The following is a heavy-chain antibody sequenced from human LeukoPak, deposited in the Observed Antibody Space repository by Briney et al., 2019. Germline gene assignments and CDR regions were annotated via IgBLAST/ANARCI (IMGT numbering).Heavy chain of an antibody. Sequence: PGGSLRLSCAASGFTFSSYSMNWVRQAPGKGLEWVSSISSSSSYIYYADSVKGRFTISRDNAKNSLYLQMNSLRAEDTAVYYCATDAYGDYTIDYWGQGILVTVSS. J-gene: IGHJ4*02. CDR3: ATDAYGDYTIDY. CDR2: ISSSSSYI. CDR1: GFTFSSYS. V-gene: IGHV3-21*01. D-gene: IGHD4-17*01.